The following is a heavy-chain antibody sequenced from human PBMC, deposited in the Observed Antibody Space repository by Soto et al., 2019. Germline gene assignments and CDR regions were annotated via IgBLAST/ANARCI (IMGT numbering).Heavy chain of an antibody. CDR1: GGTFSSYA. CDR3: ASDLYCSGGSCYSGLLDY. CDR2: IIPIFGTA. D-gene: IGHD2-15*01. J-gene: IGHJ4*02. Sequence: SVKVSCKASGGTFSSYAISWVRQAPGQGLEWMGGIIPIFGTANYAQKFQGRVTITADESTSTAYMELSSLRSEDTAVYYCASDLYCSGGSCYSGLLDYWGQGTLVTVSS. V-gene: IGHV1-69*13.